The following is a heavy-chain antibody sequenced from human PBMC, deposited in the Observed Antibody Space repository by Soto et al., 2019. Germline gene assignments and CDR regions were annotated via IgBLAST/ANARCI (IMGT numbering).Heavy chain of an antibody. J-gene: IGHJ5*02. V-gene: IGHV3-23*01. CDR2: IDYSGATT. CDR1: GFTFRGYA. Sequence: PGGSLTLSCAASGFTFRGYAMIWVRQAPGKGLEWVSTIDYSGATTKYADSVRGRFTISRDNSKNTLYLQMNSLRAEDTAVYYCSPDSSGYRGWFDPWGQGTLVTVSS. D-gene: IGHD3-22*01. CDR3: SPDSSGYRGWFDP.